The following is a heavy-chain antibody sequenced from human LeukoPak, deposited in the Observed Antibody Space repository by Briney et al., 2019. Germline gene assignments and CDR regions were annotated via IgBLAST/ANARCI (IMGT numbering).Heavy chain of an antibody. CDR2: INHSGST. J-gene: IGHJ6*03. Sequence: SETLSLTCAVYGGSFSGYYWSWIRQPPGKGLEWIGEINHSGSTNYNPSLKSRVTISVDTSKNQFSLKLSSVTAADTAVYYCARGNLAVAGAYYYYYYMDVWGKGTTVTVSS. V-gene: IGHV4-34*01. CDR3: ARGNLAVAGAYYYYYYMDV. D-gene: IGHD6-19*01. CDR1: GGSFSGYY.